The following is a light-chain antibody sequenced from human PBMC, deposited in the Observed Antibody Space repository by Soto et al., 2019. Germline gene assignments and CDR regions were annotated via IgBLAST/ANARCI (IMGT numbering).Light chain of an antibody. Sequence: DIVMTQSPLSLPVTPGEPASISCRSSQSLLHSNGYNYLDWYLQKPGQSPQLLIYLGSSRASGVPDRFSGSGSGTDLTLKISRVEAEDVGVYYCMQALQTPRTFGQGTKVEIK. CDR1: QSLLHSNGYNY. V-gene: IGKV2-28*01. CDR3: MQALQTPRT. J-gene: IGKJ1*01. CDR2: LGS.